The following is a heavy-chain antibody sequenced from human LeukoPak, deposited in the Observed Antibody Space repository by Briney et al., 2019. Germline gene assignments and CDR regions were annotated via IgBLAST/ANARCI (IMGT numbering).Heavy chain of an antibody. J-gene: IGHJ6*02. Sequence: ASVKVSCKASGYTLTELSMHWVRQAPGKGLEWMGGFDPEDGETIYAQKFQGRVTMTEDTSTDTAYMELSSLRSEDTAVYYCATVGPDDCSGGSCFYYYYYGMDVWGQGTTVTVSS. V-gene: IGHV1-24*01. D-gene: IGHD2-15*01. CDR2: FDPEDGET. CDR1: GYTLTELS. CDR3: ATVGPDDCSGGSCFYYYYYGMDV.